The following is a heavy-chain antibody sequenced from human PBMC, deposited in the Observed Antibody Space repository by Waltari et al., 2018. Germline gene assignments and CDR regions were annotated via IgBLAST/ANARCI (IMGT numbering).Heavy chain of an antibody. J-gene: IGHJ4*02. D-gene: IGHD1-26*01. CDR3: ATGLWELKSYGVFDY. CDR1: GYTLTELS. V-gene: IGHV1-24*01. CDR2: FEPEDGET. Sequence: QVQLVQSGAEVKKPGASVQVSCKVSGYTLTELSLHWVRQAPGKGLEWMGGFEPEDGETIYAQKFQGRVTMTEDTSTDTAYMELSSLRSEDTAVYYCATGLWELKSYGVFDYWGQGTLVTVSS.